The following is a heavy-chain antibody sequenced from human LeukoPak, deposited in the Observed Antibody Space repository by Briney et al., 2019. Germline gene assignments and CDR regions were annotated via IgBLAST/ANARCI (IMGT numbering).Heavy chain of an antibody. CDR3: ARDPEGGSYYPDY. J-gene: IGHJ4*02. D-gene: IGHD1-26*01. V-gene: IGHV3-21*01. CDR2: ISSSSSYI. CDR1: GFTFSSYA. Sequence: PGGSLRLSCAASGFTFSSYAMSWVRQAPGKGLEWVSAISSSSSYIYYADSVKGRFTISRDNAKNSLYLQMNSLRAEDTAVYYCARDPEGGSYYPDYWGQGTLVTVSS.